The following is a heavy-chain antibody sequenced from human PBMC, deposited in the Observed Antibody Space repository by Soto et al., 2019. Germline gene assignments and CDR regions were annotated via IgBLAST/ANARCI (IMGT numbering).Heavy chain of an antibody. CDR1: GYTFSSYA. Sequence: QVQLVQSGAEVKKPGASVKVSCKASGYTFSSYAMHWVRQAPGQRLEWMGWINAGNGNTKYSQKFQGRVTITRDTSASTAYMELSSLRSEDTAVYYCAGVSGWYYFDYWGQGTLVTVSS. CDR3: AGVSGWYYFDY. V-gene: IGHV1-3*01. J-gene: IGHJ4*02. D-gene: IGHD6-19*01. CDR2: INAGNGNT.